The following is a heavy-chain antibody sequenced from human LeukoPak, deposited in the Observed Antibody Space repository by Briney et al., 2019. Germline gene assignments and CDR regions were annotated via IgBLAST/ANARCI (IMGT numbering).Heavy chain of an antibody. J-gene: IGHJ5*02. CDR1: GHTFTTYY. D-gene: IGHD1-14*01. V-gene: IGHV1-46*01. CDR2: INPSGDGT. CDR3: AKETPNTGWFDP. Sequence: ASVKVSCKASGHTFTTYYVHLVRQAPGQGLEWMGVINPSGDGTNYPQRFQGRVTLTRDTSTSTVYMELSSLRSEDTAIYYCAKETPNTGWFDPWGQGTLVTVSS.